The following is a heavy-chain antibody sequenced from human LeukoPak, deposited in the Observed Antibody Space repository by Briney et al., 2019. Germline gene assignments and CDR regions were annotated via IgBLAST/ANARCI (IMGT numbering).Heavy chain of an antibody. CDR1: GFSFSSYW. J-gene: IGHJ5*02. CDR3: VRDWPGDSYGADP. V-gene: IGHV3-7*01. Sequence: PGGSLRLSCAASGFSFSSYWMNWVGRAPGRGGEGVANIKQDGSEKYYVDSVKGRFTISRDNAKNSLYLQMNSLRADDTAVYYCVRDWPGDSYGADPWGQGTLVTVSS. CDR2: IKQDGSEK. D-gene: IGHD5-18*01.